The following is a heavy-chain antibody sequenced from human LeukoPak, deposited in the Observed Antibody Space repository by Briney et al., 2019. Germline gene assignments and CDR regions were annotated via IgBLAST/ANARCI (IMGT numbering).Heavy chain of an antibody. J-gene: IGHJ4*02. CDR3: ARADYGDYWSHFDY. V-gene: IGHV3-21*01. Sequence: GGSLRPSCAASGFTFSSYSMNWVRQAPGKGLEWVSSISSSSSYIYYADSVKGRFTISRDNAKNSLYLQMNSLRAEDTAVYYCARADYGDYWSHFDYWGQGTLVTVSS. CDR2: ISSSSSYI. D-gene: IGHD4-17*01. CDR1: GFTFSSYS.